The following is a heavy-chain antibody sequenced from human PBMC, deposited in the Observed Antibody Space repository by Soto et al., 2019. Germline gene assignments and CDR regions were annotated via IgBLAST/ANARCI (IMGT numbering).Heavy chain of an antibody. CDR3: ARHMWSSRPKRVDAFDI. CDR2: IYYSGST. D-gene: IGHD6-19*01. Sequence: PSETLSLTCTVFGGSISSYYWSWIRQPPGKGLEWIGYIYYSGSTNYNPSLKSRVTISVDTSKNQFSLKLSSVTAADTAVYYCARHMWSSRPKRVDAFDIWGQGTMVTVSS. V-gene: IGHV4-59*08. J-gene: IGHJ3*02. CDR1: GGSISSYY.